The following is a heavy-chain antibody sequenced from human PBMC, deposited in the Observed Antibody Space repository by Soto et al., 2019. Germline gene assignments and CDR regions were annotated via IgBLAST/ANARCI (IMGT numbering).Heavy chain of an antibody. D-gene: IGHD3-16*02. CDR2: IYYSGST. Sequence: QVQLQESGPGLVKPSETLSLTCTVSGGSVSSGSYYWSWIRQPPGKGLEWIGYIYYSGSTNYNPSLKRRVTISVDTSKNQFSLKLSSVTAADTAAYYCARDFYVWGSYRYEGWFDPWGQGTLVTVSS. CDR1: GGSVSSGSYY. J-gene: IGHJ5*02. V-gene: IGHV4-61*01. CDR3: ARDFYVWGSYRYEGWFDP.